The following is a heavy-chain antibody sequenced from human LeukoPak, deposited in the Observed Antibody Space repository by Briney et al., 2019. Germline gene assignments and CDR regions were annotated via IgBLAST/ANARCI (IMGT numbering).Heavy chain of an antibody. CDR2: INPSGGST. CDR3: AKQGIAAPALDY. CDR1: GYTFTGYY. Sequence: ASVKVSCKASGYTFTGYYMHWVRQAPGQGLEWMGIINPSGGSTSYAQKFQGRVTMTRDTSTSTVYMELSSLRSEDTAVYYCAKQGIAAPALDYWGQGTLVTVSS. D-gene: IGHD6-13*01. V-gene: IGHV1-46*01. J-gene: IGHJ4*02.